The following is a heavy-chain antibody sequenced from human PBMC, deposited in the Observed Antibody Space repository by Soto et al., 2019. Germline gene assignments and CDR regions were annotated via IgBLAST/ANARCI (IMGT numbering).Heavy chain of an antibody. Sequence: GESLKISCKGSGYSFTSYWIGWVRQMPGKGLEWMGIIYPGDSDTRYSPSFQGQVTISADKSISTAYLQWSSLKASDTAMYYCARSRRVTIFGVVFQGAFDIWGQGTMVTVSS. CDR3: ARSRRVTIFGVVFQGAFDI. CDR1: GYSFTSYW. V-gene: IGHV5-51*01. J-gene: IGHJ3*02. CDR2: IYPGDSDT. D-gene: IGHD3-3*01.